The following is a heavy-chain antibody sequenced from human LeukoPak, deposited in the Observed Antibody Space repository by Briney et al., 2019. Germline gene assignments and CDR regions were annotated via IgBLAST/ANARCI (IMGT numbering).Heavy chain of an antibody. D-gene: IGHD4-11*01. Sequence: SETLSLTCTVSGGSISSGGYYWSWIRQPPGKGLEWIGYIYHSGSTYYNPSLKSRVTISVDRSKNQFSLKLSSVTAADTAVYYCARWDDSYWAFGTWGPGTLVTVSS. V-gene: IGHV4-30-2*01. CDR2: IYHSGST. CDR1: GGSISSGGYY. J-gene: IGHJ5*02. CDR3: ARWDDSYWAFGT.